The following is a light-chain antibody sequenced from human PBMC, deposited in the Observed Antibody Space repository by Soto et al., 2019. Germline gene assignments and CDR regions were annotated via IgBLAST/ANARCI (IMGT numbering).Light chain of an antibody. CDR1: RSDVGGYNY. CDR3: SSYTSTSTLVV. V-gene: IGLV2-14*01. Sequence: QSALTQPASVSGSPGQSITIYCTGTRSDVGGYNYVSWYQQHPGKAPKLMIFEVSNRPSGVSNRFSGSKSGNTASLTISGLQAADEADYYCSSYTSTSTLVVFGTGTKLTVL. CDR2: EVS. J-gene: IGLJ2*01.